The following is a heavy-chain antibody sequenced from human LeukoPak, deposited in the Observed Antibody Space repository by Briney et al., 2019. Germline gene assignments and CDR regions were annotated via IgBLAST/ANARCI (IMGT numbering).Heavy chain of an antibody. CDR2: ISSSGSTI. CDR3: ARGYSSSPNWFDP. Sequence: GGSLRLSCAASGFTFSSYEMNWVRQAPGKGLEWVSYISSSGSTIYYADSVKGRFTISRDNAKNSLYLQMNSLRAEDTAVYYCARGYSSSPNWFDPWGQGTPVTVSS. CDR1: GFTFSSYE. J-gene: IGHJ5*02. V-gene: IGHV3-48*03. D-gene: IGHD6-13*01.